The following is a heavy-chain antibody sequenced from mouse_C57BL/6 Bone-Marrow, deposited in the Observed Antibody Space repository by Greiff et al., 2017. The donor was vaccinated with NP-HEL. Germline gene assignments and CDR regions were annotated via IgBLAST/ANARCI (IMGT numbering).Heavy chain of an antibody. CDR2: ISNLAYSI. J-gene: IGHJ3*01. Sequence: EVKLVESGGGLVQPGGSLKLSCAASGFTFSDYGMAWVRQAPRTGPEWVAFISNLAYSIYYADTVTGRFTISRENAKNTLYLEMSSLRSEDTAMYYCARGGLLPFAYWGQGTLVTVSA. CDR1: GFTFSDYG. V-gene: IGHV5-15*04. CDR3: ARGGLLPFAY. D-gene: IGHD2-3*01.